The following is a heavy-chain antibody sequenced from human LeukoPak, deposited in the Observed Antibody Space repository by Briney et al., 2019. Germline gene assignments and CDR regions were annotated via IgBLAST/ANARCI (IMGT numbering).Heavy chain of an antibody. CDR3: ARDQLLWFGEPLGWFDP. V-gene: IGHV1-3*01. J-gene: IGHJ5*02. CDR1: GYTLTSYA. D-gene: IGHD3-10*01. Sequence: ASVKVSCKASGYTLTSYAMHWVRQAPGQRLEWMGWINAGNGNTKYSQKFQGRVTITRDTSASTAYMELSSLRSEDTAVYYCARDQLLWFGEPLGWFDPWGQGTLVTVSS. CDR2: INAGNGNT.